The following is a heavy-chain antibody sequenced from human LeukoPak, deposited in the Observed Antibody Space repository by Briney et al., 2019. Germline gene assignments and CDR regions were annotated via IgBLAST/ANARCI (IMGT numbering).Heavy chain of an antibody. Sequence: GGSLRLSCTASGFTFGDYALSWFRQAPGKGLEWVAVISYDGSNKYYADSVKGRFTISRDNSKNTLYLQMNSLRAEDTAVYYCARDVLGSGSRFDYWGQGTLVTVSS. J-gene: IGHJ4*02. CDR3: ARDVLGSGSRFDY. CDR1: GFTFGDYA. D-gene: IGHD1-26*01. CDR2: ISYDGSNK. V-gene: IGHV3-30-3*01.